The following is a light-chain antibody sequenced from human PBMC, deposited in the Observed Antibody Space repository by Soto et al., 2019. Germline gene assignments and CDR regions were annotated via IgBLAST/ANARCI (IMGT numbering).Light chain of an antibody. J-gene: IGKJ2*01. V-gene: IGKV1-8*01. Sequence: AIRMTQSPSSLSASTGDRVTITCRASQGISSYLAWYQQKPGKAPKLLIYAASTLQSGVPSRFSGSGSGTDFTLTISCLQSEDFATYYSQQYYSFPPSFGQGNKLEIK. CDR1: QGISSY. CDR3: QQYYSFPPS. CDR2: AAS.